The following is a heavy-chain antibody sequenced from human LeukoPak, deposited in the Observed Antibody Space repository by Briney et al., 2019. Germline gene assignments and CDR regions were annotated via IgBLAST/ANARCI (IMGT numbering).Heavy chain of an antibody. J-gene: IGHJ5*02. CDR2: IYPRDGST. Sequence: ASVKVSCKASGYTFTSNYIHWVRQAPGQGLEWMGMIYPRDGSTSYAQKFQGRVTVTRDTSTSTVHMELSGLRSEDTAVYYCAKDPRPDTQIVTKVWFDPWGQGTLVTVSS. CDR3: AKDPRPDTQIVTKVWFDP. CDR1: GYTFTSNY. V-gene: IGHV1-46*01. D-gene: IGHD4-11*01.